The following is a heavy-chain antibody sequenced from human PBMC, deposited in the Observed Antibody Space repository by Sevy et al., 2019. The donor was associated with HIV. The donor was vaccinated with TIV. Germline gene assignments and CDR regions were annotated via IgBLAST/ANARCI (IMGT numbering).Heavy chain of an antibody. D-gene: IGHD3-3*01. CDR2: MNPNSGNT. Sequence: ASVKVSCKASGYTFTSYDINWVRQATGQGLEWMGWMNPNSGNTGYAQKFQGRVTMTRNTSISTAYMELSSLRSEDTAVYYCARSKGNFGVVIGGGWGGNYYYYGMDVWGQGTTVTVSS. J-gene: IGHJ6*02. CDR3: ARSKGNFGVVIGGGWGGNYYYYGMDV. V-gene: IGHV1-8*01. CDR1: GYTFTSYD.